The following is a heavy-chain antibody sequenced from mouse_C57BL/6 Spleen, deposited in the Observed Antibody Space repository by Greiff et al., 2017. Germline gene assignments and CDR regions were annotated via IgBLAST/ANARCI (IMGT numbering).Heavy chain of an antibody. CDR3: ARLYDYDRGNYFGY. J-gene: IGHJ2*01. Sequence: QVQLKESGPELVKPGASVKISCKASGYAFSSSWMNWVKQRPGKGLEWIGRIYPGDGDTNYNGKFKGKATLTADKSSSTAYMQLSSLTSEDSAVYFCARLYDYDRGNYFGYWGQGTTLAVSS. V-gene: IGHV1-82*01. D-gene: IGHD2-4*01. CDR1: GYAFSSSW. CDR2: IYPGDGDT.